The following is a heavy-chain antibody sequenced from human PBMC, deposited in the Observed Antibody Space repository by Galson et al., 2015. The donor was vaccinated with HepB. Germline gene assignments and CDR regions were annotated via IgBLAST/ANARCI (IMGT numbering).Heavy chain of an antibody. Sequence: SVKVSCKASGYTFTSYAMHWVRQAPGQRLEWMGWINAGNGNTKYSQKFQGRVTITRDTSASTAYMELSSLRSEDTAVYYCARVRSSIFGVVLTRVWGWFDPWGQGTLVTVSS. D-gene: IGHD3-3*01. V-gene: IGHV1-3*01. J-gene: IGHJ5*02. CDR1: GYTFTSYA. CDR3: ARVRSSIFGVVLTRVWGWFDP. CDR2: INAGNGNT.